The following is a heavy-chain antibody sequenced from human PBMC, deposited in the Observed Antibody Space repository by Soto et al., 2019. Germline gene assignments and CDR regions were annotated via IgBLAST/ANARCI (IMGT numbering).Heavy chain of an antibody. V-gene: IGHV3-23*01. CDR3: AKESTWTRNFDY. CDR1: GFTFSSYA. D-gene: IGHD1-1*01. J-gene: IGHJ4*02. Sequence: VQLLESGGGLVQPGGSLRLSCAASGFTFSSYAMSWVRQAPGKGLDWVSAISGSGDSTYYADSVKGRLTISRDNSKNTLYLQMNSLRAEDTAVYYCAKESTWTRNFDYWGQGTLVTVSS. CDR2: ISGSGDST.